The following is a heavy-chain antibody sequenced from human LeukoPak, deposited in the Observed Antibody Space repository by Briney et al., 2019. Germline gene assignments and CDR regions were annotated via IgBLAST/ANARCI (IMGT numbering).Heavy chain of an antibody. CDR3: ARGDAASSWFRR. V-gene: IGHV1-8*02. CDR2: MNPNSGNT. Sequence: ASVKVSCKTSGFIFTGYYMHWVRQAAGQGLEWMGWMNPNSGNTGYAQKFQGRVTMTRNTAISTAFMELSSLSSEDTAMYYCARGDAASSWFRRWGQGTLVTVSS. CDR1: GFIFTGYY. J-gene: IGHJ4*02. D-gene: IGHD6-13*01.